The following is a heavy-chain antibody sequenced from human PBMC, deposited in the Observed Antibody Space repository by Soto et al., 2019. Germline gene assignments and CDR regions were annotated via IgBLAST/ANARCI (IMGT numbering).Heavy chain of an antibody. Sequence: QVQLVQSGAEVKKPGSSVKVSCKASGGTFSSYAISWVRQAPGQGLEWMGGIIPIFGTATYAQKFQGRVTITADESASTAYMELSTLRSEDPAVYYCAGDAVYTARGYYYCGMDPWGQGTTVTVS. J-gene: IGHJ6*02. CDR3: AGDAVYTARGYYYCGMDP. CDR1: GGTFSSYA. V-gene: IGHV1-69*01. CDR2: IIPIFGTA. D-gene: IGHD5-18*01.